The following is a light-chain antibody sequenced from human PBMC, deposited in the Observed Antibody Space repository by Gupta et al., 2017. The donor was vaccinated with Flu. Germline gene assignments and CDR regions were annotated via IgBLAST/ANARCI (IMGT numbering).Light chain of an antibody. CDR2: EVG. CDR1: RRDSGDYDR. V-gene: IGLV2-14*01. CDR3: CSYTRTTAARIGWV. Sequence: SPLPQPASVSGSPGPTIPISGSGTRRDSGDYDRGSWYKQHPGKSTKRSIYEVGYLPAGVSKRVTGSKSGNTAAVTISGLQADDEDDYDCCSYTRTTAARIGWVFGGGTKVTVL. J-gene: IGLJ3*02.